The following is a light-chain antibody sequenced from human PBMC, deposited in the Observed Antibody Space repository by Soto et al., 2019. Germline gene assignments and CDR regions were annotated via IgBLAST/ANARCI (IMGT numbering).Light chain of an antibody. CDR1: SGHSSYA. Sequence: QPVLTQSPSASASLGASVKLTCTLSSGHSSYAIAWHQQQPEKGPRYLMKLNSDGSHSKGDGIPDRCSGSSSGAERYLTISCLQSEDEADYYCQTWGTGVVCGGGTKVTVL. V-gene: IGLV4-69*01. J-gene: IGLJ2*01. CDR2: LNSDGSH. CDR3: QTWGTGVV.